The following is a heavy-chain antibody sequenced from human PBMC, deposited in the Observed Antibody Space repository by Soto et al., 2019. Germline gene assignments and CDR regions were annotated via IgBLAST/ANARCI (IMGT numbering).Heavy chain of an antibody. J-gene: IGHJ3*01. CDR1: GFTFSSYS. CDR2: ISSSSSTI. CDR3: VLHYGHDAFGL. D-gene: IGHD4-17*01. V-gene: IGHV3-48*02. Sequence: EVQLVESAGGLVQPGGSLRLSCAASGFTFSSYSMNWVRQAPGKGMEWVSYISSSSSTIYYADSVKGRFTISRDNAKNSLSLQMNSLGDEDTAVYDCVLHYGHDAFGLWWQGTMVTVSS.